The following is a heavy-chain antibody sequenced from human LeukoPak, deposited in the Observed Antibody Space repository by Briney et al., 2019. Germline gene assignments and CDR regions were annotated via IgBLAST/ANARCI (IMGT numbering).Heavy chain of an antibody. CDR2: IKPGGSEK. CDR1: GFAFTNAW. Sequence: GGSLRLSCTASGFAFTNAWMTWVRQGPGKGLEWVANIKPGGSEKYYVDSVKGRFTISRDNAKNSLYLQMNNLRAEDTAVYYCATFRFLGTWGQGTMVTVSS. D-gene: IGHD3-3*01. V-gene: IGHV3-7*03. CDR3: ATFRFLGT. J-gene: IGHJ3*01.